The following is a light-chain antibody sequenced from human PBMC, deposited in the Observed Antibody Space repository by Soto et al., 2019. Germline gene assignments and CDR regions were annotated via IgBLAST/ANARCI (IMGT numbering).Light chain of an antibody. V-gene: IGKV3-20*01. Sequence: EVGFTQSPCTLSLSPGDRATLSCRASQTVSNNYLAWCQQKPGQAPRVIMYGASRRATGIPDRFSGGGSGTDFTLTISRLEPEDFAVYFCQQYAGPPTTFGQGTRLEIK. J-gene: IGKJ5*01. CDR2: GAS. CDR3: QQYAGPPTT. CDR1: QTVSNNY.